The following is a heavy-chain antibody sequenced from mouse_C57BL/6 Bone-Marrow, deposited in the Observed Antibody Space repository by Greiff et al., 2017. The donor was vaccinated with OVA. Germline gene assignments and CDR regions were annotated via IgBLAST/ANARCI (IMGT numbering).Heavy chain of an antibody. D-gene: IGHD1-1*01. J-gene: IGHJ3*01. CDR1: GYTFTSYW. V-gene: IGHV1-69*01. CDR3: ASHYGSAWFAY. Sequence: QVQLQQPGAELVMPGASVKLSCKASGYTFTSYWMHWVKQRPGQGLEWIGEIDPSDSYTNSNQKFKGKSTLTVDKSASTANIQLSSLTPEDSAVYYCASHYGSAWFAYWGQGTLVTVSA. CDR2: IDPSDSYT.